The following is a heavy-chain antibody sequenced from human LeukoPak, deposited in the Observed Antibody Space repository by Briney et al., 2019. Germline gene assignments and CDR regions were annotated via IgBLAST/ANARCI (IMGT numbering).Heavy chain of an antibody. V-gene: IGHV1-69*06. Sequence: ASVKVSCKASGGTFSSYAISWVRQAPGQGLEWMGGIIPIFGTANYAQKFQGRVTITADKSTSTAYMELSSLRSEDTAVYYCARDQNGGRFLSGFDYWGQGTLVTVSS. CDR2: IIPIFGTA. D-gene: IGHD3-3*01. CDR1: GGTFSSYA. CDR3: ARDQNGGRFLSGFDY. J-gene: IGHJ4*02.